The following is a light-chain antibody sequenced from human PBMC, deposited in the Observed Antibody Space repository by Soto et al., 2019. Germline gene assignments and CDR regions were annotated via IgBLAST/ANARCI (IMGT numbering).Light chain of an antibody. V-gene: IGKV3-20*01. CDR2: ATS. CDR1: QTVNSDY. CDR3: HQFGYSPRT. Sequence: EIVLTQSPGTLSLSPGETATLSCRASQTVNSDYLAWFQQRPGQAPRLLIFATSRRATDIPDRFSGSGSGTDLTIAIRRLEPEDFEVYYCHQFGYSPRTFGQGTKVDIK. J-gene: IGKJ1*01.